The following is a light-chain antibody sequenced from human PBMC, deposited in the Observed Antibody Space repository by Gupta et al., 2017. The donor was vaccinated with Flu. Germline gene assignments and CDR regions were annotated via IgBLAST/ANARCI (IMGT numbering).Light chain of an antibody. CDR3: QQDNNCPST. CDR2: GAS. Sequence: PATLSVSPGESATLSCRASQSVSSNLAWYQQKPGQAPRLLIYGASTRATGIPARFSGSGSGTEFTLTISSLQSEDFAVYYCQQDNNCPSTFGQGTKMEIK. CDR1: QSVSSN. J-gene: IGKJ2*02. V-gene: IGKV3-15*01.